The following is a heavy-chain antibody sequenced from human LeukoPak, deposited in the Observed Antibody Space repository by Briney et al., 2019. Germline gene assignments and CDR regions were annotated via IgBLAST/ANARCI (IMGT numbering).Heavy chain of an antibody. D-gene: IGHD3-22*01. CDR3: ARRYDSSGPYYFDY. CDR1: GGSISSNDYY. Sequence: SETLSLTCTVSGGSISSNDYYWGWIRQPPGKGLEWIGEINHSGSTNYNPSLKSRVTISVDTSKNQFSLKLSSVTAADTAVYYCARRYDSSGPYYFDYWGQGTLVTVSS. CDR2: INHSGST. V-gene: IGHV4-39*07. J-gene: IGHJ4*02.